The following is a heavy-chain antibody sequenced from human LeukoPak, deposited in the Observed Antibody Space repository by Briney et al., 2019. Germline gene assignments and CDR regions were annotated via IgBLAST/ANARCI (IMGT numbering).Heavy chain of an antibody. J-gene: IGHJ6*03. V-gene: IGHV4-39*01. Sequence: SETLSLTCTVSGGSISSSSYYWGWIRQPPGKGLEWIGRIYYSGYTYYNPSVESRVTISVDTSKNQFSLKLSSVTAADTAIYYCARGRVDRGHASSGWYYYYYYMDVWGKGTTVTVSS. CDR3: ARGRVDRGHASSGWYYYYYYMDV. CDR1: GGSISSSSYY. D-gene: IGHD6-19*01. CDR2: IYYSGYT.